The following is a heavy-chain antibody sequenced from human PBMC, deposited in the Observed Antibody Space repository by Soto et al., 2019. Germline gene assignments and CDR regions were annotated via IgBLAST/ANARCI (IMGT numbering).Heavy chain of an antibody. J-gene: IGHJ6*02. V-gene: IGHV1-46*01. CDR2: ISTYDGST. D-gene: IGHD6-25*01. CDR3: ARGDGRGSSGFYYYYGMAV. CDR1: GFTFTNYF. Sequence: QVQLVQSGAEVKKPGASVKVSCKASGFTFTNYFFHWVRQAPRQGLEWMGIISTYDGSTNYVQSLQGRATMTSDTSTSTVYMELSSLRSEDTAVYYCARGDGRGSSGFYYYYGMAVWGHWTTVTVSS.